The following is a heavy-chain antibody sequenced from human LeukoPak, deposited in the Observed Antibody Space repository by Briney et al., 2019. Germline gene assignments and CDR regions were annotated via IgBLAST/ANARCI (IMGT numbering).Heavy chain of an antibody. Sequence: ASVKVSCKASGYTFTNYYLHWVRQAPGHGLEWMAIINPSDGGTYYEQKLQGRVTVTRDTSTSTVYMELSSLRSEDMAVYYCARDTRTMTAVTRGQHYYYGLDVWGQGTTVTVSS. CDR3: ARDTRTMTAVTRGQHYYYGLDV. D-gene: IGHD4-17*01. CDR1: GYTFTNYY. J-gene: IGHJ6*02. CDR2: INPSDGGT. V-gene: IGHV1-46*01.